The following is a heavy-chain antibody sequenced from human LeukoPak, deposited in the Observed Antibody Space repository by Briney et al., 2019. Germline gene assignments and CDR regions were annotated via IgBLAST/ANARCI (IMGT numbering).Heavy chain of an antibody. J-gene: IGHJ5*02. V-gene: IGHV4-59*02. CDR1: GASVTDYY. Sequence: SETLSLTCTVSGASVTDYYWSWIRQSPGKGLEWISYIHHSGNSDYNPSLRSRVTTSLDTSKNQFSLNLISVTAADTTVYYCTRGHWGLQSWSQGTLVTVSS. D-gene: IGHD7-27*01. CDR3: TRGHWGLQS. CDR2: IHHSGNS.